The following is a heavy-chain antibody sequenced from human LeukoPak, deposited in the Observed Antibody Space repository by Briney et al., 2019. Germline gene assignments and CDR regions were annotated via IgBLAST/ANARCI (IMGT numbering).Heavy chain of an antibody. CDR3: ARTPYDYVWGSYRYSWFDY. Sequence: SETLSLTCTVSGGSISSSTYFWGWIRQPPGKGLEWIGSIYYYSGSTYYNPSLKSRVTISVDTSKNQFSLRLSSVTAADTAVYYCARTPYDYVWGSYRYSWFDYWGQGTLVTVSS. D-gene: IGHD3-16*02. J-gene: IGHJ4*02. CDR2: IYYYSGST. V-gene: IGHV4-39*07. CDR1: GGSISSSTYF.